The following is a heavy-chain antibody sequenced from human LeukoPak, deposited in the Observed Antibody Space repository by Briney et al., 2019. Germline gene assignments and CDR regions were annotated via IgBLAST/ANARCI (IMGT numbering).Heavy chain of an antibody. CDR2: IYYSGST. J-gene: IGHJ6*03. Sequence: SSETLSLTCTVSGGSISSSSYYWGWIRQPPGKGLEWIGSIYYSGSTYYHPSLKSRVTISVDTSKNQFSLKLSSVTAADTAVYYCARSQYQLLEYYYYYMDVWGKGTTVTVSS. D-gene: IGHD2-2*01. CDR1: GGSISSSSYY. V-gene: IGHV4-39*07. CDR3: ARSQYQLLEYYYYYMDV.